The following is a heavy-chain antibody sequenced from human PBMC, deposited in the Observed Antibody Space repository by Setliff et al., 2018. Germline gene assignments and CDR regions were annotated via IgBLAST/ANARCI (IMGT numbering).Heavy chain of an antibody. V-gene: IGHV1-46*01. CDR2: INPSGGST. J-gene: IGHJ4*02. D-gene: IGHD5-18*01. Sequence: ASVKVSCKTSGYTFTNYDINWVRQAPGQGLEWMGIINPSGGSTSYAQKFQGRVTMTRDTSTSTVYMELSSLRSEDTAVYYCARDGGNSYGYYWGQGTLVTVSS. CDR3: ARDGGNSYGYY. CDR1: GYTFTNYD.